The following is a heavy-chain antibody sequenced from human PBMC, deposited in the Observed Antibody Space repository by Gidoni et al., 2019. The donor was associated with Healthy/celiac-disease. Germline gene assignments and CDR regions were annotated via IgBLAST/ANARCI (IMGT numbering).Heavy chain of an antibody. D-gene: IGHD3-10*01. CDR1: GGSISSYY. CDR3: ARDSRPNPYYGSRLDP. J-gene: IGHJ5*02. Sequence: QVQLQESGPGLVKPSETLSLTCTVSGGSISSYYWSWIRQPAGKGLEWIGRIYTSGSTNYNPSLKSRVTMSVDTSKNQFSLKLSSVTAADTAVYYCARDSRPNPYYGSRLDPWGQGTLVTVSS. V-gene: IGHV4-4*07. CDR2: IYTSGST.